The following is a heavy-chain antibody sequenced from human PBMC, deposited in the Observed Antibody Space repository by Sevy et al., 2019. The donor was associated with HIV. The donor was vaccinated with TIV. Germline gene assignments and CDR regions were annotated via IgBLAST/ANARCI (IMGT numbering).Heavy chain of an antibody. D-gene: IGHD6-19*01. CDR1: GSSISGFS. J-gene: IGHJ4*02. CDR3: ARAHTSGWFHY. V-gene: IGHV4-59*08. CDR2: FYNSGRT. Sequence: SETLSLTCTVSGSSISGFSWRWIRQPPGKGLEWIGYFYNSGRTNYNPSLKSRVTISVDTSKNQFSLKLNSVTAADTAVYYCARAHTSGWFHYWGQGTLVTVSS.